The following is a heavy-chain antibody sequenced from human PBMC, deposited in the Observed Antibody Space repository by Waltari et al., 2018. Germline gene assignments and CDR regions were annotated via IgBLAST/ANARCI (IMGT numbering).Heavy chain of an antibody. CDR2: ISWNSGSI. CDR3: AKDFGYGDYPPYFDY. V-gene: IGHV3-9*01. CDR1: GFSFDDYA. Sequence: EVQLVESGGGLVQPGRSLRLSCAASGFSFDDYAMHWVRQAPGKGLEWVSGISWNSGSIGYADSVKGRFTISRDNAKNSLYLQMNSLRAEDTAFHYCAKDFGYGDYPPYFDYWGQGTLVTVSS. D-gene: IGHD4-17*01. J-gene: IGHJ4*02.